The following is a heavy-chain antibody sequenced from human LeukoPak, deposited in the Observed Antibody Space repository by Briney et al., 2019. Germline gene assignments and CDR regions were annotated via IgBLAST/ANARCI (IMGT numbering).Heavy chain of an antibody. V-gene: IGHV3-48*03. D-gene: IGHD6-19*01. Sequence: GGSLRLSCAASGFTFSSYEMNWVRQAPGKGLEWVSYISSSGSTIYYADSVKSRFTISRDNAKNSLYLQMNSMRAEDTAVYYCARGGRYSSGWYRYYLDYWGQGTLVTVSS. CDR2: ISSSGSTI. CDR1: GFTFSSYE. J-gene: IGHJ4*02. CDR3: ARGGRYSSGWYRYYLDY.